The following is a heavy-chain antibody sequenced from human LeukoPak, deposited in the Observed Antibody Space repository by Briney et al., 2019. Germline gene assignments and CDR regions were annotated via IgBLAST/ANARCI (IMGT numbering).Heavy chain of an antibody. CDR3: AKDLKSWELPNY. CDR1: GFTFSSYA. V-gene: IGHV3-23*01. Sequence: GGSLRLSCAASGFTFSSYAMSWVRQAPGKGLEWVSAISGSGGSTYYADSVKGRFTISRDNSKDTLYLQMNSLRAEDTAVYYCAKDLKSWELPNYWGQGTLVTVSS. CDR2: ISGSGGST. J-gene: IGHJ4*02. D-gene: IGHD1-26*01.